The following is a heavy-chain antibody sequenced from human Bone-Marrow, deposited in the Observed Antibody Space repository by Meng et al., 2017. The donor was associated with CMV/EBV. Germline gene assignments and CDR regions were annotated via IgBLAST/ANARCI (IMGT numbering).Heavy chain of an antibody. V-gene: IGHV1-2*02. CDR3: ARDEGGSSGSCDY. Sequence: ASVKVSCKASGYTFTGYYMHWVRQAPGQGLEWMGWINPNSGGTNYAQKFQGRVTMTRDTSISTAYMELRSLRSDDTAVYYCARDEGGSSGSCDYWGQGTLVTASS. J-gene: IGHJ4*02. CDR1: GYTFTGYY. D-gene: IGHD3-22*01. CDR2: INPNSGGT.